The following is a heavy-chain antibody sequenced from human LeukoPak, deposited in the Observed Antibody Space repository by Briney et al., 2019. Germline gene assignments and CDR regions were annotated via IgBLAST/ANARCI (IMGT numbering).Heavy chain of an antibody. V-gene: IGHV3-23*01. CDR3: AKGRRQWLTLGFDY. CDR2: ISDSGGNT. Sequence: PGGSLRLSCAASGFTFNTYAMSWVRQAPWERLQWVSGISDSGGNTYYADSVKGRFTISRDNSKNTLYLQMNSLRAEDTAVYYCAKGRRQWLTLGFDYWGQGTLVTVSS. CDR1: GFTFNTYA. D-gene: IGHD6-19*01. J-gene: IGHJ4*02.